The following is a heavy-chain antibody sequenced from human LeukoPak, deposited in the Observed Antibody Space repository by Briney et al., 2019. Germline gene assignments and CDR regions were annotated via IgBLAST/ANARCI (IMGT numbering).Heavy chain of an antibody. CDR2: IYYSGST. Sequence: PSETLSLTCTVSGGSISSYYWSWIRQPPGKGLEWIGYIYYSGSTNYNLSLKSRVTISVDTSKNQFSLKLRSVTAADTAVYYCARVLSRWFDPWGQGTLVTVSS. CDR3: ARVLSRWFDP. CDR1: GGSISSYY. V-gene: IGHV4-59*01. J-gene: IGHJ5*02.